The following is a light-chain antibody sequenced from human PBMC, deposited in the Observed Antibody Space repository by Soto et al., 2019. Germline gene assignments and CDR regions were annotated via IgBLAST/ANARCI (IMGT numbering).Light chain of an antibody. CDR1: SGHSSYA. CDR2: LNSDGSH. V-gene: IGLV4-69*01. J-gene: IGLJ3*02. Sequence: HPVLTQSPSASASLVASVKLTCTLSSGHSSYAIAWHQQQPEKGPRYLMKLNSDGSHSKGDGIPDRFSGSSSGAERYLTISRLQSEDEADYYCQTWGTGIWVFGGGTKLTVL. CDR3: QTWGTGIWV.